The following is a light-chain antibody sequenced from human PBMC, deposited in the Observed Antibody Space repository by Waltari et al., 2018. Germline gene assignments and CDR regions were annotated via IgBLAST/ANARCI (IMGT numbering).Light chain of an antibody. Sequence: QSVLTQPPSVSGAPGQKVTISCPGSGHNLGAGYDFHWYQQLPRAAPKLSIYGTSSRPLGVPDRFFGSTSGTSASLAITGLQAEDEADYYCQSYDNTLSVVFGGGTKLTVL. J-gene: IGLJ3*02. CDR2: GTS. CDR3: QSYDNTLSVV. V-gene: IGLV1-40*01. CDR1: GHNLGAGYD.